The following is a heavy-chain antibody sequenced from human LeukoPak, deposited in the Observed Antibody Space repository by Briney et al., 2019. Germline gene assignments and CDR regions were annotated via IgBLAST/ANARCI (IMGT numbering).Heavy chain of an antibody. Sequence: SETLSLTCTVSGGSIRTYYWSWIRQPPGKGLEWIGYIYFSGTTNYNPSLKSRVTISVDTSKNQFSLKLSSVSAADTAVYYCARGCGTSCLDYYYMDVWGKGTTVTVSS. J-gene: IGHJ6*03. V-gene: IGHV4-59*01. CDR3: ARGCGTSCLDYYYMDV. CDR2: IYFSGTT. D-gene: IGHD2-2*01. CDR1: GGSIRTYY.